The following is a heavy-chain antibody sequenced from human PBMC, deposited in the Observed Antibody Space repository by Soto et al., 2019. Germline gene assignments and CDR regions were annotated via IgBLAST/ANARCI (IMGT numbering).Heavy chain of an antibody. Sequence: ASVKVSCKASGYTFTGYYMHWVRQAPGQGLEWMGRINPNSGGTNYAQKFQGRVTMTRDTSISTVYMELSRLRSDDTAVYYCARTRAVAPLKPFYYYGMNVWGQGTTVTVSS. D-gene: IGHD6-19*01. V-gene: IGHV1-2*06. CDR3: ARTRAVAPLKPFYYYGMNV. CDR2: INPNSGGT. CDR1: GYTFTGYY. J-gene: IGHJ6*02.